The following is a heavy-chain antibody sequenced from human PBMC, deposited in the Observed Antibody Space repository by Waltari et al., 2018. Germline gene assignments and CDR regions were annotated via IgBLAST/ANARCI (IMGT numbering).Heavy chain of an antibody. CDR3: ARAGIAAAGSFFQH. D-gene: IGHD6-13*01. CDR1: GFTFSSYS. J-gene: IGHJ1*01. CDR2: ISSSSSTI. Sequence: EVQLVESGGGLVQPGGSLRLSCTASGFTFSSYSMNWVRQAPGKGLEWVSYISSSSSTIYYADSVKGRFTISRDNAKNSLYLQMNSLRAEDTAVYYCARAGIAAAGSFFQHWGQGTLVTVSS. V-gene: IGHV3-48*01.